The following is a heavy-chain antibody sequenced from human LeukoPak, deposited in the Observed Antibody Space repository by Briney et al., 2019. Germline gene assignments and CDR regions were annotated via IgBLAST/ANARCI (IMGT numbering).Heavy chain of an antibody. Sequence: PSETLSLTCTVSGGSISRSSYYWGWVRQPPGKGLEWIGSIYYDGSTYYNPSLKSRVTISVDTSKNQFSLKLSSVTAADTAVYYCARGMVLWFGDPTYLNWFDPWGQGTLVTVSS. CDR2: IYYDGST. CDR3: ARGMVLWFGDPTYLNWFDP. CDR1: GGSISRSSYY. J-gene: IGHJ5*02. D-gene: IGHD3-10*01. V-gene: IGHV4-39*01.